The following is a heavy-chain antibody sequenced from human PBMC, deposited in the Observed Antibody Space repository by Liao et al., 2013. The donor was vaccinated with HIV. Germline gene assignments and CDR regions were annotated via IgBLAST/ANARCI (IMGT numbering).Heavy chain of an antibody. Sequence: QVQLQQWGAGLLKPSETLSLTCAVYGESFSYYYWTWIRQSPGKGLEWIGEIDHTGSTKYNPSLEGRVTISVDTSKNQFSLRLTSATAADTAVYYCAREGRNSGYVSVGPPKTCFDYWGQGTLVTVSS. J-gene: IGHJ4*02. CDR2: IDHTGST. D-gene: IGHD5-12*01. V-gene: IGHV4-34*02. CDR3: AREGRNSGYVSVGPPKTCFDY. CDR1: GESFSYYY.